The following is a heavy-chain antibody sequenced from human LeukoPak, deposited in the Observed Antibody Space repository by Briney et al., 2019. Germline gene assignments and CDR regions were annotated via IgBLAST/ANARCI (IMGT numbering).Heavy chain of an antibody. CDR1: GYTFTNYG. V-gene: IGHV1-18*01. J-gene: IGHJ4*02. Sequence: ASVKVSCKTSGYTFTNYGISWVRQAPGQRLEWMEWISPYNGNTIYAQKLQGRVTVTTATSTSTDYMELRSLRSDDTAVYYCTRTVLDCKNGVCYDYWGQGTLVTVSS. D-gene: IGHD2-8*01. CDR3: TRTVLDCKNGVCYDY. CDR2: ISPYNGNT.